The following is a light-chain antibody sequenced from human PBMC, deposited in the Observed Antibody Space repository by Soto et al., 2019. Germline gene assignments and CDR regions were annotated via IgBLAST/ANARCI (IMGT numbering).Light chain of an antibody. CDR1: QSVCNN. Sequence: DIVMTQSPGTLSVSPGERATPSCRASQSVCNNLAWYQQKPGQTPRLLIHGASTRATCIPARFSGSGSGTEFTLTISCLQSEDFAVYYCKHRRSWPRTFGQGNTVAIE. CDR2: GAS. V-gene: IGKV3-15*01. CDR3: KHRRSWPRT. J-gene: IGKJ1*01.